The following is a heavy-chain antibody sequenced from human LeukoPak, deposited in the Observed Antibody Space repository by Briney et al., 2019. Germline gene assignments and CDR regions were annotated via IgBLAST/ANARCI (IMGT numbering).Heavy chain of an antibody. CDR2: INHSGST. D-gene: IGHD6-19*01. V-gene: IGHV4-34*01. J-gene: IGHJ4*02. CDR3: ARGTWKFFRLVLFPFDY. Sequence: SETLSLTCAVYGGSFSGYYWSWIRQPPGKGLEWIGEINHSGSTNYNPSLKSRVTISVDTSKDQFSLKLSSVTAADTAVYYCARGTWKFFRLVLFPFDYGGQETLVPVSS. CDR1: GGSFSGYY.